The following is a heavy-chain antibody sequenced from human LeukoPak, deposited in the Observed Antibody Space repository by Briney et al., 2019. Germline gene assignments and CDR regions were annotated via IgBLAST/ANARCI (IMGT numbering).Heavy chain of an antibody. Sequence: PGGSLRLSCAASGFNFSGSAMHWVRQASGKGLEWVGRIRSKANNYATAYAASVKGRFTMSRDDSKNTAYLQMNRLQTEDTAVYYCARAIVVVPAAMRVWYYYYYYYMDVWGKGTTVTVSS. CDR1: GFNFSGSA. CDR2: IRSKANNYAT. J-gene: IGHJ6*03. D-gene: IGHD2-2*01. CDR3: ARAIVVVPAAMRVWYYYYYYYMDV. V-gene: IGHV3-73*01.